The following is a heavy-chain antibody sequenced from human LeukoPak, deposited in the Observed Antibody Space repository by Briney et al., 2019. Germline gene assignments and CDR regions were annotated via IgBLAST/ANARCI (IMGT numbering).Heavy chain of an antibody. CDR2: IHYSGST. Sequence: SETLSLTCTVSGGSISSYYWSWIRQSPEKGLEWIGNIHYSGSTDQNPSLKSRVTISVDTSKNQFSLKLSSMTAADTAVYYCARFKRADGWSYFDYWGQGTLVTVSS. D-gene: IGHD6-19*01. CDR1: GGSISSYY. CDR3: ARFKRADGWSYFDY. J-gene: IGHJ4*02. V-gene: IGHV4-59*01.